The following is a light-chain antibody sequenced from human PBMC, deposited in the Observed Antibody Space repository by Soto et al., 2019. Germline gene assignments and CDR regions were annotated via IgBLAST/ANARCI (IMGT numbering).Light chain of an antibody. CDR3: QQSSTSRWT. V-gene: IGKV1-39*01. Sequence: IQMTQSPSSLSASVGDRVTITCRASQGIRNDLGWYQQKPGKGPRLLISGASNLEYGVSSRFTGSGSGTDFTLTISSLQPEDFATYYCQQSSTSRWTFGQGTKVDIK. CDR2: GAS. CDR1: QGIRND. J-gene: IGKJ1*01.